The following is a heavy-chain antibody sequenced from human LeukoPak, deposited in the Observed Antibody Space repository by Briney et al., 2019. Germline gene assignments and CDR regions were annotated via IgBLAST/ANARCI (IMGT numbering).Heavy chain of an antibody. CDR3: AKSPAGDYFDY. CDR1: GFTFSSYA. D-gene: IGHD7-27*01. CDR2: ISGSGGST. J-gene: IGHJ4*02. Sequence: EAGGSLRLSCAASGFTFSSYAMSWVRQAPGKGLEWVSAISGSGGSTYYADSVKGRFTISRDNFKNTLYLQMNSLRAEDTAVYYCAKSPAGDYFDYWGQGTLVTVSS. V-gene: IGHV3-23*01.